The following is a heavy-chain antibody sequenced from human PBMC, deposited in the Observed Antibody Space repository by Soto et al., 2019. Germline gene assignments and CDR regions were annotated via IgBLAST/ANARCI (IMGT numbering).Heavy chain of an antibody. Sequence: EVQLVESGGGLIQPGGSLRLSCAVSGFTVSNNYMSWVRQAPGKGLEGVSVIYSGGYTAYGDSVKGRFTISRDNSKNTLFLQIKSPGAAAGAVYYWAPHPGGGGYWGQGTLVTVSS. CDR1: GFTVSNNY. V-gene: IGHV3-53*01. CDR2: IYSGGYT. D-gene: IGHD3-10*01. CDR3: APHPGGGGY. J-gene: IGHJ4*02.